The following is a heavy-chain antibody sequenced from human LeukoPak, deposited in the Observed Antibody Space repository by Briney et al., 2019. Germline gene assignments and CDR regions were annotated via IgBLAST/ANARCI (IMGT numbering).Heavy chain of an antibody. D-gene: IGHD3-10*01. CDR3: ARQLHGSGSTNYYYYGMDV. V-gene: IGHV5-51*01. CDR1: GYSFTSYW. Sequence: GESLKISCKGSGYSFTSYWIGWVRQMPGKGLEWMGIIYPGDSDTRYSPSFQGQVTISADKSISTAYLQWSSLKASDTTMYYCARQLHGSGSTNYYYYGMDVWGQGTTVTVSS. CDR2: IYPGDSDT. J-gene: IGHJ6*02.